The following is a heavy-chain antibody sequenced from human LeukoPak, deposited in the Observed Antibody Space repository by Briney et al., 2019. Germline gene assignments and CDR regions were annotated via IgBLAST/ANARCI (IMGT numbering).Heavy chain of an antibody. V-gene: IGHV1-69*05. Sequence: SVKVSCKASGGTFSSYAISWVRQAPGQELEWMGGIIPIFGTANYAQKFQGRVTITTDESTSTACMELSSLRSEDTAVSYCARGGRQQLGHAFDIWGQGTMVTVSS. D-gene: IGHD6-13*01. CDR2: IIPIFGTA. J-gene: IGHJ3*02. CDR1: GGTFSSYA. CDR3: ARGGRQQLGHAFDI.